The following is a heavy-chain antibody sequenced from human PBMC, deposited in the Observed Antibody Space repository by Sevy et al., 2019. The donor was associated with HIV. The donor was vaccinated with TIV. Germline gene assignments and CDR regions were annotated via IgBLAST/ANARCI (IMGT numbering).Heavy chain of an antibody. CDR1: GFNFNIYR. V-gene: IGHV3-21*01. CDR3: ARGPSMDY. CDR2: ISKSGSDI. J-gene: IGHJ4*02. Sequence: GGSLRLSCAASGFNFNIYRLNWVRQSPGKGLQWVSLISKSGSDIFYADSVKGRFTISRDNAKNSLYLQMTSLRSDDTGVYFCARGPSMDYWGQGTLVTVSS.